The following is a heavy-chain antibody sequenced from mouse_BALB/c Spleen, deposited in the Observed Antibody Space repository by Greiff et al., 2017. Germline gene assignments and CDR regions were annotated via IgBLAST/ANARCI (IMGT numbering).Heavy chain of an antibody. CDR3: TRDEANGYYSFAY. J-gene: IGHJ3*01. CDR1: GFTFSSYT. V-gene: IGHV5-6-4*01. Sequence: EVQLQESGGGLVKPGGSLKLSCAASGFTFSSYTMSWVRQTPEKRLEWVATISSGGSYTYYPDSVKGRFTISRDNAKNTLYLQMSSLKSEDTAMYYCTRDEANGYYSFAYWGQGTLVTVSA. D-gene: IGHD2-3*01. CDR2: ISSGGSYT.